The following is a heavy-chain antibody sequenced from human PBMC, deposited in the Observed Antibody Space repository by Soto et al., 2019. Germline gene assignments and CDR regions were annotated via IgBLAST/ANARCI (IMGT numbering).Heavy chain of an antibody. CDR2: IYHSGNT. V-gene: IGHV4-31*03. CDR1: GGSITTGGSY. D-gene: IGHD2-2*02. Sequence: QVQLQESGPGLVKPSQTPSLTCTVSGGSITTGGSYWSWIRQHPGKGLEWIGNIYHSGNTYYNPSLKSRLTISVDTSKNHFSLMVDSVTAADTAVYYCARARFQVLYGKPYFDSWGQGTLVTVSS. CDR3: ARARFQVLYGKPYFDS. J-gene: IGHJ4*02.